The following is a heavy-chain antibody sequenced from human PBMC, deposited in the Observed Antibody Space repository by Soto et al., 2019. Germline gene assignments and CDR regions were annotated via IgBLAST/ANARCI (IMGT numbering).Heavy chain of an antibody. CDR2: ISYDGSNG. Sequence: QAKLIESGGGVVQPGGSLRLSCAASGFSFETHGMHWVRQAPGKGLEWVSLISYDGSNGYYGDSVKGRFTISRDNSKNTLHLEMTSLTPEDTAIYYCAKVHFSILSAYDMWGQGTMVTVSS. CDR1: GFSFETHG. V-gene: IGHV3-30*18. D-gene: IGHD2-15*01. J-gene: IGHJ3*02. CDR3: AKVHFSILSAYDM.